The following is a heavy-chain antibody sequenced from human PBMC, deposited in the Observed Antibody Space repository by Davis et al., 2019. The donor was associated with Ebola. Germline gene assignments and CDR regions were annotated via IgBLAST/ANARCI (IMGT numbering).Heavy chain of an antibody. CDR2: IIPIFGTA. Sequence: SFQVSCNASGGTFSSYATSWVLQAPGQGFEWMGGIIPIFGTANYAQKFQGRVTITADESTSTAYMELSSLRSEDTAVYYCARNAEYYDTLQGGMDVWGQGTTVTVSS. V-gene: IGHV1-69*13. D-gene: IGHD3-9*01. CDR3: ARNAEYYDTLQGGMDV. CDR1: GGTFSSYA. J-gene: IGHJ6*02.